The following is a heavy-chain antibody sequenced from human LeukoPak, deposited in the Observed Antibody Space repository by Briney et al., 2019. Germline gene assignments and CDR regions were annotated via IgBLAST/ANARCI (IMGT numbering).Heavy chain of an antibody. CDR3: TRVTTVAASDFDY. J-gene: IGHJ4*02. V-gene: IGHV3-73*01. CDR1: GFTFSGSA. CDR2: IRSKADNYAT. Sequence: GGSLRLSXAASGFTFSGSAIHWVRQAPGKGQEWVGRIRSKADNYATEYAASVKGRFIISRDDSKNTTFLQMNSLKTEDTAVYYCTRVTTVAASDFDYWGQGTQVTVSA. D-gene: IGHD6-19*01.